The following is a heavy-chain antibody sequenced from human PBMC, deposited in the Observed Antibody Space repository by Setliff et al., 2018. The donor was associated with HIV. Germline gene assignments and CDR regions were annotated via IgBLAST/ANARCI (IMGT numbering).Heavy chain of an antibody. CDR1: GGTFSSYA. Sequence: GASVKVSCKASGGTFSSYAIYWVRQAPGQGLEWMGGTMPISGTPNYAQKLQGRVTITADESTNTAYMELSSLRSEDTAVYYCARAIAAAGTLDAFDIWGQGTMVTVSS. V-gene: IGHV1-69*13. J-gene: IGHJ3*02. D-gene: IGHD6-13*01. CDR2: TMPISGTP. CDR3: ARAIAAAGTLDAFDI.